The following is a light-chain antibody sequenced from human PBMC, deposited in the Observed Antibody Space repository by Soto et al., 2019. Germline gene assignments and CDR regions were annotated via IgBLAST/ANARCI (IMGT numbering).Light chain of an antibody. CDR3: AAWDGSLSVWV. Sequence: QSVLTQPPSASGTPGQTVTISCSGSSSNIGINYVYWYQQFPGTAPKLLIYRNNQRPSGVPDRFSGSKSGTSASLAIRGLRSEDEADYYCAAWDGSLSVWVFGGGTQLTVL. J-gene: IGLJ3*02. CDR2: RNN. V-gene: IGLV1-47*01. CDR1: SSNIGINY.